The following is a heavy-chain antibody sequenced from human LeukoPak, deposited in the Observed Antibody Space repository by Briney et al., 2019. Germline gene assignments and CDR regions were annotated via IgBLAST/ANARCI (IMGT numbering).Heavy chain of an antibody. D-gene: IGHD5-24*01. J-gene: IGHJ4*02. V-gene: IGHV3-33*01. CDR2: VWSNGINQ. CDR3: ARDRAPFDGLDC. CDR1: GFTLDNYG. Sequence: GGSLRLSCAASGFTLDNYGMHWVRQAPGKGPEWVAVVWSNGINQYYADSVKGRFTFSRDNSRNTLYLQMNSLKAEDTAVYYCARDRAPFDGLDCWGQGALVTVSS.